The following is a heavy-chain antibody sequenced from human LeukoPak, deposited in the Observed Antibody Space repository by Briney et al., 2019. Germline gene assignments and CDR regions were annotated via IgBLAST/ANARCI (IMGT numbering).Heavy chain of an antibody. Sequence: GGSLRLSCAASGFTFSDYYMSWIRQAPGKGLEWVSYISSGGSTIYCADSVKGRFTISRDNAKNSLYLQMNSLRAEDTAVYYCARDDRVEAAAGTSYYYYGMDVWGQGTTVTVSS. J-gene: IGHJ6*02. V-gene: IGHV3-11*01. CDR2: ISSGGSTI. CDR3: ARDDRVEAAAGTSYYYYGMDV. CDR1: GFTFSDYY. D-gene: IGHD6-13*01.